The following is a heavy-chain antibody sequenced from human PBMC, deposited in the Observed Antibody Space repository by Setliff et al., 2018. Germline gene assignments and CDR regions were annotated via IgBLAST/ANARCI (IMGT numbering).Heavy chain of an antibody. CDR2: TNWDGRST. V-gene: IGHV3-20*04. CDR3: TRGTFSDFWSGDYYDY. J-gene: IGHJ4*02. CDR1: GFNFKGHG. Sequence: GGSLRLSCAASGFNFKGHGMNWVRQAPGKGLEWVSTTNWDGRSTGYTDSVKGRFTISRDNSKNTLYLQMNSLRAEDTAMYYCTRGTFSDFWSGDYYDYWGQGTLVTVS. D-gene: IGHD3-3*01.